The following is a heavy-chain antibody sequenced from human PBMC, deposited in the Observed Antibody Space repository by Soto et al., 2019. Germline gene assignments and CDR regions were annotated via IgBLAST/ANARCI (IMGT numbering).Heavy chain of an antibody. D-gene: IGHD3-10*01. CDR1: GVTFSSYG. J-gene: IGHJ6*01. Sequence: QVQLVESGGGVVQPGRSLRLSCAASGVTFSSYGMHWVRQAPGKGLEWVSVISYDGSNKYYADSVKGRFTISRDNSKNTLYLQMNSLRAEDTAVYYCARSHGSGRDYYGMDVWGQGTTVTVSS. CDR3: ARSHGSGRDYYGMDV. V-gene: IGHV3-30*03. CDR2: ISYDGSNK.